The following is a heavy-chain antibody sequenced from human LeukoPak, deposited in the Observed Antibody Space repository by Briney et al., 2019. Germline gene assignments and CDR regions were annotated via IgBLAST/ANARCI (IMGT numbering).Heavy chain of an antibody. CDR3: ARLPKFYDSSGYLPDDY. Sequence: GASVKVSCKASGYTFTSYGISRVRQAPGQGLEWMGWISAYNGNTNYAQKLQGRVTMTTDTSTSTAYMELRSLRSDDTAVYYCARLPKFYDSSGYLPDDYWGQGTLVTVSS. V-gene: IGHV1-18*01. CDR1: GYTFTSYG. CDR2: ISAYNGNT. D-gene: IGHD3-22*01. J-gene: IGHJ4*02.